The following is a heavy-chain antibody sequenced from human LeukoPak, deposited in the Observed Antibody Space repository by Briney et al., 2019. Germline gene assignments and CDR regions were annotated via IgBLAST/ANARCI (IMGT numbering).Heavy chain of an antibody. CDR1: GGSFSGYC. CDR3: ARSEYYYDSSGYYFEYYFDY. D-gene: IGHD3-22*01. J-gene: IGHJ4*02. V-gene: IGHV4-34*01. Sequence: SETLSLTCAVYGGSFSGYCWSWIRQPPGKGLEWIGSIYYSGSTYYNPSLKSRVTISVDTSKNQFSLKLSSVTAADTAVYYCARSEYYYDSSGYYFEYYFDYWGQGTLVTVSS. CDR2: IYYSGST.